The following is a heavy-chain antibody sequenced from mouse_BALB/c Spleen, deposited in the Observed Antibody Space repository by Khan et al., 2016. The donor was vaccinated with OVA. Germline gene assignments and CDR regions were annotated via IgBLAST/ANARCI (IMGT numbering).Heavy chain of an antibody. V-gene: IGHV1S132*01. CDR1: GYTFTSYW. CDR3: ARGYFGNYEFAY. J-gene: IGHJ3*01. D-gene: IGHD2-1*01. Sequence: QVQLQQSGAELVKPGASVKLSCKTSGYTFTSYWIQWVKQRPGQGLGWIGQIFPGTGTTYYNETFKGKATLTVDTYSNPAYMQCSSLTSEDSSVYFCARGYFGNYEFAYWGQGTLVTVSP. CDR2: IFPGTGTT.